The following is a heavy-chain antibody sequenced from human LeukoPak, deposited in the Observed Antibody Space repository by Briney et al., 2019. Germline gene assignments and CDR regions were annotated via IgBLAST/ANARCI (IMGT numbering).Heavy chain of an antibody. CDR2: INHSGST. V-gene: IGHV4-34*01. CDR1: GGSFSGYY. CDR3: ARSRLWFGELLSTYFDY. J-gene: IGHJ4*02. Sequence: PSETLSLTRAVYGGSFSGYYWSWIRQPPGKGLEWIGEINHSGSTNYNPSLRSRVTISVDTSKNQFSLKLSSVTAADTAVYYCARSRLWFGELLSTYFDYWGQGTLVTVSS. D-gene: IGHD3-10*01.